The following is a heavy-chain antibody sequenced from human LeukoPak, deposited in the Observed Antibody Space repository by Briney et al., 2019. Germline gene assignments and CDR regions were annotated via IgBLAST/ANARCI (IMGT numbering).Heavy chain of an antibody. J-gene: IGHJ4*02. CDR2: IRSNGDTA. CDR1: GFTFSRIA. Sequence: PGGSLRLSCAASGFTFSRIAMTWVRQAPGKGLEWVSTIRSNGDTAYNADSVRGRFAISRDNSKNALFLQMNGLRVEDTAIYYCAKGQELDDGVFDSWGQGTLVTVSS. CDR3: AKGQELDDGVFDS. D-gene: IGHD1-1*01. V-gene: IGHV3-23*01.